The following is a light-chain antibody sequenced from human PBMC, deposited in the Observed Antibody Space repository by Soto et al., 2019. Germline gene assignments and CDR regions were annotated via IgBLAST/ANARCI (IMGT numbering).Light chain of an antibody. J-gene: IGLJ1*01. CDR1: SSDVGGYNY. CDR3: TSYAGGNNV. CDR2: EVN. Sequence: HSALTQPPSASGFPGQSVTISCTGTSSDVGGYNYVSWYQQHPGKVPKLMVYEVNKRPSGVPDRFSGSKSGNTASLTVSGLQAEDEADYYCTSYAGGNNVFGTGTKLTVL. V-gene: IGLV2-8*01.